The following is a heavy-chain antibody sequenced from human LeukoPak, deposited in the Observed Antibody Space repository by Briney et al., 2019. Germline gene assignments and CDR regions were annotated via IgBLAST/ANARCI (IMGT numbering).Heavy chain of an antibody. CDR3: ARGGYCSGGSCYFDY. J-gene: IGHJ4*02. Sequence: TLSLTCAVSGGSIISGGYSWSWIRQPPGQGLEWIGYIYHSGSTYYNPSLKSRVTISVDTSQNQFSLKLSSVTAADTAVYYCARGGYCSGGSCYFDYWGQGTLVTVSS. CDR2: IYHSGST. V-gene: IGHV4-30-2*01. CDR1: GGSIISGGYS. D-gene: IGHD2-15*01.